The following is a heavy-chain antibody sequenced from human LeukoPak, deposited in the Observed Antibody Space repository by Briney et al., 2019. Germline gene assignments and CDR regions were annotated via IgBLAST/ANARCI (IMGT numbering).Heavy chain of an antibody. V-gene: IGHV1-69*01. CDR1: GGTFSSYA. J-gene: IGHJ6*03. CDR2: IIPIFGTA. Sequence: SVKVSCKASGGTFSSYAISWVRQAPGQGLEWMGGIIPIFGTANYAQKFQGRVTITADESTSTAYMELSSLRSEDTAVYYCAREGSLPSYYYYYMDVWGKGTTVTVSS. CDR3: AREGSLPSYYYYYMDV. D-gene: IGHD6-19*01.